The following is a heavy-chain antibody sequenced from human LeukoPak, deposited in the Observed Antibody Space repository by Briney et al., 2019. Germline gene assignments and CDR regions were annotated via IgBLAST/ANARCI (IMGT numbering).Heavy chain of an antibody. CDR1: GFMFSTYW. V-gene: IGHV3-7*01. D-gene: IGHD5-24*01. J-gene: IGHJ4*02. CDR2: IKQDGREK. Sequence: GGSLRLSRAASGFMFSTYWMSWVRQAPGKGLEWVANIKQDGREKYYVDSVKGRFTISRDNAKNSLYLQMNSLRAEDTAVYYCAREMATIPYYFDYWGQGTLVTVSS. CDR3: AREMATIPYYFDY.